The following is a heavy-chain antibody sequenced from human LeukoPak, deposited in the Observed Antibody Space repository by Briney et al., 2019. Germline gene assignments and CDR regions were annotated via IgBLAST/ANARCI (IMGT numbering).Heavy chain of an antibody. CDR2: ISGSGVTT. J-gene: IGHJ4*02. V-gene: IGHV3-23*01. Sequence: PGGSLRLSCAGSGFTFITYSMSWVRQAPGKGLEWVSGISGSGVTTRYADSVKGRFTISRDNSKNTLYLQINSLRAEDTAIYYCARTTSGIQISYFDYWGQGTLVTVSS. D-gene: IGHD5-18*01. CDR1: GFTFITYS. CDR3: ARTTSGIQISYFDY.